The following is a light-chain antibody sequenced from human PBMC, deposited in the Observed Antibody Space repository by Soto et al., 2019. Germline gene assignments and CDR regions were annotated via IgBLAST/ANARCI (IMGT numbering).Light chain of an antibody. V-gene: IGKV3D-15*01. J-gene: IGKJ4*01. Sequence: EIVMTQSPATLSVSPGERATLSCSASQSVSGNLAWYQQKPGQPPRLLIYGASTRATGIPARFSGSGSGTEFTLTISSLQSEDFAVYYCQHYNNWPLTFGGGTKVEIK. CDR3: QHYNNWPLT. CDR2: GAS. CDR1: QSVSGN.